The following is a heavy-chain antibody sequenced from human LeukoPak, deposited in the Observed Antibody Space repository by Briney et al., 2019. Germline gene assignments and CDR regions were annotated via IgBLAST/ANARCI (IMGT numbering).Heavy chain of an antibody. CDR2: FDPEDGET. Sequence: GASVKVSCKVSGYTLIELSMHRVRQAPGKGLEWMGGFDPEDGETIYAQKFQGRVTMTEDTSTDTAYMELNSLRSEDTAVYYCATDSSSGWRWGQGTLVTVSS. CDR3: ATDSSSGWR. J-gene: IGHJ4*02. D-gene: IGHD6-19*01. CDR1: GYTLIELS. V-gene: IGHV1-24*01.